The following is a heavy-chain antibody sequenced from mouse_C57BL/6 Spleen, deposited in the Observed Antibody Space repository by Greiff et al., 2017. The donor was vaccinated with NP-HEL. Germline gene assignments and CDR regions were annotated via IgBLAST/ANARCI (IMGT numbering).Heavy chain of an antibody. Sequence: QVQLQQPGAELVKPGASVKVSCKASGYTFTSYWMHWVKQRPGQGLEWIGRIHPSDSDTNYNQKFKGKATLTVDKSSSTADMQLSSLTSEDSAVYYCAINWDVWYVDVWGTGTTVTVSS. CDR3: AINWDVWYVDV. J-gene: IGHJ1*03. V-gene: IGHV1-74*01. D-gene: IGHD4-1*02. CDR1: GYTFTSYW. CDR2: IHPSDSDT.